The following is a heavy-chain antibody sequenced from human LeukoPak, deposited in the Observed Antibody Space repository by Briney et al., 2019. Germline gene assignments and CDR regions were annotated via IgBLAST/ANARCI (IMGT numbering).Heavy chain of an antibody. Sequence: ASVKVSCKASGGTFSSYAISWVRQAPGQGLEWMGGIIPIFGTANYAQKFQGRVTITTDESTSTAYMELRSLRSEDTAVYYCARSVAVPAAPFQHWGQGTLVTVSS. V-gene: IGHV1-69*05. CDR3: ARSVAVPAAPFQH. CDR1: GGTFSSYA. J-gene: IGHJ1*01. CDR2: IIPIFGTA. D-gene: IGHD2-2*01.